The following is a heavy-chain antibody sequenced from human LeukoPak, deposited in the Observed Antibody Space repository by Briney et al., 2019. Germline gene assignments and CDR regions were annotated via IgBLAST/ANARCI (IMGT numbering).Heavy chain of an antibody. V-gene: IGHV1-2*06. J-gene: IGHJ4*02. D-gene: IGHD4-23*01. CDR1: GYTSTAYY. CDR3: ATNSRTDFDY. Sequence: ASVKVSCKASGYTSTAYYMHWVRQAPGQGLEWMGRINPDSGVTNYAQKFQGRVTMTRDTSISTAYMELSGLRSDDTAVYYCATNSRTDFDYWGQGTLVTVSS. CDR2: INPDSGVT.